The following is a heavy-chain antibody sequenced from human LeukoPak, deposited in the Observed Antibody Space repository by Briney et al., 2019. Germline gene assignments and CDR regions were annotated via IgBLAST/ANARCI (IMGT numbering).Heavy chain of an antibody. D-gene: IGHD5-18*01. CDR1: GYTFTSYY. CDR3: AKEWLDTAMVPASAAFDY. V-gene: IGHV1-46*01. Sequence: ASVKVSCKASGYTFTSYYMHWVRQAPGQGLEWMGIINPSGGSTSYAQKFQGRVTMTRDTSTSTVYMELSSLRSEDTAVYYCAKEWLDTAMVPASAAFDYWGQGTLVTVSS. J-gene: IGHJ4*02. CDR2: INPSGGST.